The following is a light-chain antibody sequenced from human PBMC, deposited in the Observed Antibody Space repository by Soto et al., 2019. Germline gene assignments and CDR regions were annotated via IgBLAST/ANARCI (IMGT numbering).Light chain of an antibody. Sequence: EVVLTQSPATLSLSPGDRATLSCRASQSVGNYLGWYQQKPGQAPRLLIYAASTRAAAVPDRFTGSGSGTDFALTISRLEPEDFAVYFCQQYGNSPPGTFGQGTRLEIK. CDR1: QSVGNY. J-gene: IGKJ5*01. V-gene: IGKV3-20*01. CDR3: QQYGNSPPGT. CDR2: AAS.